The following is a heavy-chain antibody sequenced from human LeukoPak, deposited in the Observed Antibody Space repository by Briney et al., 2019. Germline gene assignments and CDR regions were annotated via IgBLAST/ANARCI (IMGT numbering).Heavy chain of an antibody. CDR2: IFYSGIT. CDR1: GDSITSYF. CDR3: ARPNPWELKYYFDY. D-gene: IGHD1-7*01. Sequence: SETLSLTCTVSGDSITSYFGSSVRQPPGKGLEWVGYIFYSGITNYNPSLKSRVTISVDTSKNQFSLKLSSVTAADTAVYYCARPNPWELKYYFDYWGQGTLVTVSS. J-gene: IGHJ4*02. V-gene: IGHV4-59*01.